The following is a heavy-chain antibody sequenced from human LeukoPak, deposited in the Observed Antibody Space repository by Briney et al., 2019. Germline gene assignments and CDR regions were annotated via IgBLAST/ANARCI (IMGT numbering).Heavy chain of an antibody. J-gene: IGHJ4*02. CDR1: GGSISSYY. V-gene: IGHV4-59*01. D-gene: IGHD2-15*01. CDR3: ARGTCSGGSCYLFDY. Sequence: SETLSLTCTVSGGSISSYYWSWIRQPPGKGLEWIGYIYYRGSTNYNPSLKSRVTISVDTSKNQFSLKLSSVTAADTAVYYCARGTCSGGSCYLFDYWGQGTLVTVSS. CDR2: IYYRGST.